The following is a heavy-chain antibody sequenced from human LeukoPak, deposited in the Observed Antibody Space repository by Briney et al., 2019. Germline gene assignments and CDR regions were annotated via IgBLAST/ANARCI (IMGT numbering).Heavy chain of an antibody. Sequence: PGGSLRLSCAASGFTFSSYGMSWVRQAPGKGLEWVSAIGGRDGSTYYADSVKGRFTISRDNAKNSLYLQMNSLRAEDTAVYYCGRVSESLVNGGVSWSFDNWGQGTLVTVSS. J-gene: IGHJ4*02. CDR3: GRVSESLVNGGVSWSFDN. D-gene: IGHD2-15*01. CDR2: IGGRDGST. CDR1: GFTFSSYG. V-gene: IGHV3-23*01.